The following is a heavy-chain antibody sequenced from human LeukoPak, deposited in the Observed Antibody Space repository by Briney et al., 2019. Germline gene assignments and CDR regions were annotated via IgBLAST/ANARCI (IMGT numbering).Heavy chain of an antibody. CDR2: IYYSGST. J-gene: IGHJ4*02. Sequence: SETLSLTCTVSGGSISKYYWGWIRQPPGKGLEWIGSIYYSGSTYYNPSLKSRVTISVDTSKNQFSLKLSSVTAADTAVYYCARPYGSGNGYFDYWGQGTLVTVSS. CDR1: GGSISKYY. D-gene: IGHD3-10*01. CDR3: ARPYGSGNGYFDY. V-gene: IGHV4-39*01.